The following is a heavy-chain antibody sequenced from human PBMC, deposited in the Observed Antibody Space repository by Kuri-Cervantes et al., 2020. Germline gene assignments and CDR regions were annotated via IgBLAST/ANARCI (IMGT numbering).Heavy chain of an antibody. CDR3: ARVSSGWLVYYYGMDV. D-gene: IGHD6-19*01. CDR2: TYYRSKWYN. V-gene: IGHV6-1*01. Sequence: SETLSLTCAISGDSVSSNSAAWNWIRQSPSRGLEWLGRTYYRSKWYNDYAVSVKSRITINPDTSKNQFSLQLNSVTPEDTAVYYCARVSSGWLVYYYGMDVWGQGTTVTVYS. J-gene: IGHJ6*02. CDR1: GDSVSSNSAA.